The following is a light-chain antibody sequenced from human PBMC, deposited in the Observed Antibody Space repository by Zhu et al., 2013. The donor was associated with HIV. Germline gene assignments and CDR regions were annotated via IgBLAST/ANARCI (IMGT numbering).Light chain of an antibody. CDR2: DDN. V-gene: IGLV1-51*01. J-gene: IGLJ2*01. CDR1: TSNIGSKY. CDR3: GTWDNSLSAVV. Sequence: QSXLTQPPSVSAAPGQRVTISCSGSTSNIGSKYVSWYQQFPGTAPKLLIYDDNKRPSVIPDRFSGSKSGTSATLGITGLQTGDEADYYCGTWDNSLSAVVFGGGTKLTV.